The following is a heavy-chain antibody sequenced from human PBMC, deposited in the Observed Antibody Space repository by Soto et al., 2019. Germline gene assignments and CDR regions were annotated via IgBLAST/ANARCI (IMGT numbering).Heavy chain of an antibody. V-gene: IGHV3-30-3*01. CDR2: ISYDGSNK. D-gene: IGHD5-12*01. Sequence: QVQLVESGGGVVQPGRSLRLSCAASGFTFSSYAMHWVRQAPGKGLEWVAVISYDGSNKYYADSVKGRFTISRDNSKNTLYLQMNSLRAEDTAVYYCARDQLGYADYWGQGTLVTVSS. CDR1: GFTFSSYA. CDR3: ARDQLGYADY. J-gene: IGHJ4*02.